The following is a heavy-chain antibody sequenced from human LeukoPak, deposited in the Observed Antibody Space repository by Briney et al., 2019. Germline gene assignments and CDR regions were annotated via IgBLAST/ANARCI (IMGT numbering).Heavy chain of an antibody. CDR3: ARDRHYYDSSGYYPFDY. CDR1: GGTFSSYA. CDR2: IIPIFGTA. Sequence: GASVKVSCKASGGTFSSYAISWVRQAPGQGLEWMGGIIPIFGTANYAQKFQGRVTITTDESTSTAYMELSSLGSEDTAVYYCARDRHYYDSSGYYPFDYWGQGTLVTVSS. V-gene: IGHV1-69*05. J-gene: IGHJ4*02. D-gene: IGHD3-22*01.